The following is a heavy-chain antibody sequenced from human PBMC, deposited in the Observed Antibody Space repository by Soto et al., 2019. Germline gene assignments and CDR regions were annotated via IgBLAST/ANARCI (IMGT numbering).Heavy chain of an antibody. Sequence: QLQLQESGPGLVKPSETLSLTCTVSGGSLSSRSNYWGWVRRPPGKGLEWLGSVYYTGGTYYNPSLKSRVAISIDISKYQFSLELSFVTAADTAVYYCAREGPPIRAHNPTECFQQWGQGTLVTVSS. V-gene: IGHV4-39*02. CDR2: VYYTGGT. CDR1: GGSLSSRSNY. D-gene: IGHD1-26*01. CDR3: AREGPPIRAHNPTECFQQ. J-gene: IGHJ1*01.